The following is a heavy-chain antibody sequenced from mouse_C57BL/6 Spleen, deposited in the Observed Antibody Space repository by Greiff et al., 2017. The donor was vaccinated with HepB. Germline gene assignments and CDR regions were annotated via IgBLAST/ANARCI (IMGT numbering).Heavy chain of an antibody. J-gene: IGHJ4*01. D-gene: IGHD2-1*01. CDR1: GFTFNTYA. CDR2: IRSKSSNYAT. Sequence: EVQLVESGGGLVQPKGSLKLSCAASGFTFNTYAMHWVRQAPGKGLEWVARIRSKSSNYATYYADSVKDRFTISRDDSQSMLYLQMNNLKTEDTAMYYCVSYGNYLDYYAMDYWGQGTSVTVSS. V-gene: IGHV10-3*01. CDR3: VSYGNYLDYYAMDY.